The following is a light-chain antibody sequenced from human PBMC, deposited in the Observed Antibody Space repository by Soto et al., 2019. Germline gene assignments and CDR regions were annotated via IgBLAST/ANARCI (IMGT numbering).Light chain of an antibody. Sequence: QSVLTQPPSVSGAPGQRVSISCTGSSSNIGACYDVHWYQQLPGTAPKLLIYGNSNRPSGVPDRFSGSKSGTSASLAITGLQAEDEADYYCQSYDSSLRVVFGGGTKLTVL. CDR1: SSNIGACYD. J-gene: IGLJ2*01. CDR2: GNS. V-gene: IGLV1-40*01. CDR3: QSYDSSLRVV.